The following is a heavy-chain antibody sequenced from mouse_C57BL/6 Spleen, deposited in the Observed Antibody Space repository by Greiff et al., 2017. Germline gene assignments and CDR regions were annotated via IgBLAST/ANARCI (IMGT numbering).Heavy chain of an antibody. V-gene: IGHV5-17*01. J-gene: IGHJ4*01. D-gene: IGHD1-1*02. Sequence: EVKLVESGGGLVKPGGSLKLSCAASGFTFSDYGMHWVRQAPETGLEWVAYISSGSSTIYYADTVKGRFTISRDNAKNTLFLQMTSLRSEDTAMYYCARGGYFYPYYAMDYWGQGTSDTVSS. CDR1: GFTFSDYG. CDR2: ISSGSSTI. CDR3: ARGGYFYPYYAMDY.